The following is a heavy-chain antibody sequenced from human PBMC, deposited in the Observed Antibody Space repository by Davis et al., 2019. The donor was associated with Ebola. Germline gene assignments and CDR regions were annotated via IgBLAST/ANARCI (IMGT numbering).Heavy chain of an antibody. CDR2: ISSSSSTI. V-gene: IGHV3-48*02. CDR3: ARDNGGIASATMDV. Sequence: GESLKISCAASGFTFSSYSMNWARQAPGKGLEWVSYISSSSSTIYYADSVKGRFTISRDNAKNSLYLQMNSLRDEDTAVYYCARDNGGIASATMDVWGQGTTVTVSS. J-gene: IGHJ6*02. D-gene: IGHD6-25*01. CDR1: GFTFSSYS.